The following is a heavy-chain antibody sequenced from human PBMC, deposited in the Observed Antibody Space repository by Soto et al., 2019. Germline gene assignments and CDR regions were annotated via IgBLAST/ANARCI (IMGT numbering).Heavy chain of an antibody. CDR3: ARDLRYYDFWSGYSPLNWFDP. J-gene: IGHJ5*02. D-gene: IGHD3-3*01. Sequence: SETLDLTCTVSGGSISSGVYYWIWIRQHPGKGLEWIGYIYYSGSTYYNPSLKSRVTISVDTSKNQFSLKLSSVTAADTAVYYCARDLRYYDFWSGYSPLNWFDPWGQGTLVTAPQ. CDR1: GGSISSGVYY. V-gene: IGHV4-31*03. CDR2: IYYSGST.